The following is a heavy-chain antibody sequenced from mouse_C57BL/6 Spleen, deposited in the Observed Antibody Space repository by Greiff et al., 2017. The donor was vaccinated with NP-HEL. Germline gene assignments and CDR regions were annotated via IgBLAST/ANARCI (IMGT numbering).Heavy chain of an antibody. Sequence: VQLQQSGAELVMPGASVKLSCKASGYTFTSYWMHWVKQRPGQGLEWIGEIDPSDSYTNYNQKFKGKSTLTGDKSSSTAYMQLSSRTSEDSAVYYCAREGFAYWGQGTLVTVSA. CDR3: AREGFAY. J-gene: IGHJ3*01. V-gene: IGHV1-69*01. CDR1: GYTFTSYW. CDR2: IDPSDSYT.